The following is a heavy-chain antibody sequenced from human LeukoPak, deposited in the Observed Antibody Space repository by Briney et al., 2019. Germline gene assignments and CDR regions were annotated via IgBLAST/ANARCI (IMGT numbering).Heavy chain of an antibody. CDR2: IIPIFGTA. D-gene: IGHD3-22*01. J-gene: IGHJ4*02. Sequence: SVKVSCKASGGTFSSHAISWVRQAPGQGLEWMGGIIPIFGTANYAQKFQGRVTITADESTSTAYMELSSLRSEDTAVYYCAAKYYYDSSGYSPIDYWGQGTLVTVSS. CDR1: GGTFSSHA. V-gene: IGHV1-69*13. CDR3: AAKYYYDSSGYSPIDY.